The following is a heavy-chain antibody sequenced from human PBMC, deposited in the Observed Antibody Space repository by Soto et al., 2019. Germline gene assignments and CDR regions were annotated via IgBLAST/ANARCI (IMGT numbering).Heavy chain of an antibody. CDR2: IIAVLGIA. V-gene: IGHV1-3*01. CDR3: ARNTTPADG. J-gene: IGHJ6*02. CDR1: GYTFTSYA. D-gene: IGHD1-26*01. Sequence: ASVKVSCKASGYTFTSYAMHWVRQAPGQRLEWMGRIIAVLGIANYSQKFQGRVTITTDKSTSTAHMELSSLRSEDTAVYYCARNTTPADGWSQGATVTVTS.